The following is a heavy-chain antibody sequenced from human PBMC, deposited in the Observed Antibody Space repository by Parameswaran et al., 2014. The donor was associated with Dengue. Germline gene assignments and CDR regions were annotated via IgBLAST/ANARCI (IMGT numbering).Heavy chain of an antibody. Sequence: ARWIRQPPGKALEWLALIDWDDDKYYSTSLKTRLTISKDTSKNQVVLTMTNMDPVDTATYYCARMDLGYEHRGVDYWGQGTLVTVSS. CDR3: ARMDLGYEHRGVDY. V-gene: IGHV2-70*01. CDR2: IDWDDDK. J-gene: IGHJ4*02. D-gene: IGHD5-12*01.